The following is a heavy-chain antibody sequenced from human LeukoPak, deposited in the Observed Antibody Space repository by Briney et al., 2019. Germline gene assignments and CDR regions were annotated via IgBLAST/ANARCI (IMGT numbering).Heavy chain of an antibody. D-gene: IGHD2-2*02. CDR3: ASALLGYCSSTSCYTDYYYGMDV. CDR2: ISAYNGNT. V-gene: IGHV1-18*01. J-gene: IGHJ6*02. Sequence: RASVKVSCKASGYTFTSYGISWVRQAPGQGLEWMGWISAYNGNTNYAQKLQGRVTMTTDTSTSTAYMELRSLRSDDTAVYYRASALLGYCSSTSCYTDYYYGMDVWGQGTTVTVSS. CDR1: GYTFTSYG.